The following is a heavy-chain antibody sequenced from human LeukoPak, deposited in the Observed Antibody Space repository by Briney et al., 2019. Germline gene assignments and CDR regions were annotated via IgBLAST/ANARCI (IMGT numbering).Heavy chain of an antibody. CDR3: ARAWKTSGDY. D-gene: IGHD1-1*01. V-gene: IGHV3-74*01. CDR2: ISSDGATT. Sequence: GGSLRLSWEASGLTFSSYWMPRVRQAPGRGQVWVSRISSDGATTDCADYVKGRFTVSRDNAKNTLYLQMNSLRVEDTAVYYCARAWKTSGDYWGQGTLVTVSS. J-gene: IGHJ4*02. CDR1: GLTFSSYW.